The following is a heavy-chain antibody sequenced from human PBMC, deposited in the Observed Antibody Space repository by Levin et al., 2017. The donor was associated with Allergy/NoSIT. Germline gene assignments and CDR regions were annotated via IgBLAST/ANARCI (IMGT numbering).Heavy chain of an antibody. CDR3: AHRRPPLAGDWFDP. Sequence: GSGPTLVKPTQTLTLTCTFSGLSLSTSRVGVGWIRQPPTKALEWLALIYWEDDKYYNPSLESRLTITKDTATNQVVLTMTNMDPADTATYYCAHRRPPLAGDWFDPWGQGLLVTVSS. CDR1: GLSLSTSRVG. J-gene: IGHJ5*02. V-gene: IGHV2-5*02. CDR2: IYWEDDK.